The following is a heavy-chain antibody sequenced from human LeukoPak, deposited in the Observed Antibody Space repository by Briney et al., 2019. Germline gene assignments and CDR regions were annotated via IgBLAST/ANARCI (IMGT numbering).Heavy chain of an antibody. J-gene: IGHJ4*02. V-gene: IGHV4-39*07. CDR2: IYYSGST. Sequence: SETLSLTCTVSGGSISSSSYYWGWIRQPPGKGLEWIGSIYYSGSTYYNPSLKSRVTISVDTSQNQFSLKLSSVTAADTAVYYCAMNVVVTASKINCFDYWGQGTLVTVSS. CDR1: GGSISSSSYY. CDR3: AMNVVVTASKINCFDY. D-gene: IGHD2-21*02.